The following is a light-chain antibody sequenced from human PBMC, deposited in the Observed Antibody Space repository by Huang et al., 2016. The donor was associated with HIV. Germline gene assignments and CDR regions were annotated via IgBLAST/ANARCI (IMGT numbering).Light chain of an antibody. J-gene: IGKJ1*01. CDR2: LGS. CDR3: RQARHTPPWT. V-gene: IGKV2-28*01. CDR1: QSLLHSNGRNY. Sequence: DIVVTQSPLSLPVTLGGPASISCRSSQSLLHSNGRNYLDWYVQKPGQSPQLLIYLGSTRASGVPDRFSGSGSGTEFTLKISRVEAEDVGVYYCRQARHTPPWTFGQGTKVEI.